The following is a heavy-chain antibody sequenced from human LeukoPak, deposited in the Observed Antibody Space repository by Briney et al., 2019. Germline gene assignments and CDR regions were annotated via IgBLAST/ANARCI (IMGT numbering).Heavy chain of an antibody. CDR2: ISQDATEK. CDR1: GFTFTTYF. Sequence: PGGSLRLSCAASGFTFTTYFMTWVRQGPGNGLEWGAHISQDATEKFYVESVKGRFTISRDNTRNSLYLQMNSLRAEDTAVYYCVRDSYSSGIDFWGQGTLVTVSS. V-gene: IGHV3-7*04. D-gene: IGHD3-10*01. CDR3: VRDSYSSGIDF. J-gene: IGHJ4*02.